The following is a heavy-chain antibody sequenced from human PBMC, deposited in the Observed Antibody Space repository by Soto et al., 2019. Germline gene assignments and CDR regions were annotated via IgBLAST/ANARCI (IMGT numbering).Heavy chain of an antibody. CDR1: GGSISSGSYY. CDR3: ARGITISGVVYLDY. J-gene: IGHJ4*02. V-gene: IGHV4-31*03. D-gene: IGHD3-3*01. CDR2: IFYSGST. Sequence: PSETLSLTCTVSGGSISSGSYYWSWIRQHPGKGLEWIGYIFYSGSTYYNPSLKSRVTISVDTSKNQFSLQLSSVTAADTALYYCARGITISGVVYLDYWGQGTLVTVSS.